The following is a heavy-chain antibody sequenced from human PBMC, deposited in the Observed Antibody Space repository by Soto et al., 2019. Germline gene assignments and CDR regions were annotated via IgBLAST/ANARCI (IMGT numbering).Heavy chain of an antibody. CDR2: ISGSGGST. V-gene: IGHV3-23*01. J-gene: IGHJ6*02. CDR1: GFTFSSYA. Sequence: EVQLLESGGGLVQPGESLRLSCAASGFTFSSYAMSWVRQAPGKGLEWVSAISGSGGSTYYADSVQGRFTISRDNSKNTLYLQMNRLRVEDTAVYYCANGYPGRCGMDVWGQGPTVTVSS. CDR3: ANGYPGRCGMDV. D-gene: IGHD5-18*01.